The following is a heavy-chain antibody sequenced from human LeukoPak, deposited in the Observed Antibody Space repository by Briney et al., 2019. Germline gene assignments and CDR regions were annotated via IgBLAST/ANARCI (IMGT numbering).Heavy chain of an antibody. CDR3: AKDTVATIFGVVIIGKYYFDY. V-gene: IGHV3-23*01. J-gene: IGHJ4*02. CDR1: GFTFSSYA. D-gene: IGHD3-3*01. Sequence: GGSLRLSCAASGFTFSSYAMSWVRQAPGKGLERVSAISGSGGSTYYADSVKGRFTISRDNSKNALDLQMNSLRAEDTAVYYCAKDTVATIFGVVIIGKYYFDYWGQGTLVTVSS. CDR2: ISGSGGST.